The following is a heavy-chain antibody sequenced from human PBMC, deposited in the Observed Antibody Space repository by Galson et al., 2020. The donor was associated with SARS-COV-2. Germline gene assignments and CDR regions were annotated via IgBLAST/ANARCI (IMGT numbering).Heavy chain of an antibody. CDR2: IFPYGTVT. Sequence: ASVKVSCKASGFPFNSYYFHWVRQAPGQGLEWLGVIFPYGTVTLYAPKFQGRISMTRDTSTSMVYLEVTSLRSEDRAVYYCARSLDMYDQFLMDVWGDGTPVTVSS. J-gene: IGHJ6*04. CDR1: GFPFNSYY. D-gene: IGHD3-3*01. V-gene: IGHV1-46*02. CDR3: ARSLDMYDQFLMDV.